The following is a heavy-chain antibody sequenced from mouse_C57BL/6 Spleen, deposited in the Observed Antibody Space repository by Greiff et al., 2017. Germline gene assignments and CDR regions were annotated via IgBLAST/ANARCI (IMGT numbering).Heavy chain of an antibody. CDR2: IYPGNSDT. V-gene: IGHV1-5*01. CDR3: TTYEYDRYFDV. J-gene: IGHJ1*03. D-gene: IGHD2-4*01. CDR1: GYTFTSYW. Sequence: EVQLQQSGTVLARPGASVKMSCKTSGYTFTSYWMHWVKQRPGQGLEWIGAIYPGNSDTSYNQKFKGKAKLTAVTSASTAYMELSSLTNEDSAVYYCTTYEYDRYFDVWGTGTTGTVSS.